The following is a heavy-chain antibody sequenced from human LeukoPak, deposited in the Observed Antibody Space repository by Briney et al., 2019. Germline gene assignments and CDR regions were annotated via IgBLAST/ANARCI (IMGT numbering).Heavy chain of an antibody. D-gene: IGHD3-10*01. J-gene: IGHJ4*02. V-gene: IGHV1-18*01. CDR2: ISTDNSAYNSNT. CDR1: GYTFINYG. Sequence: AAVKVSSKASGYTFINYGITWVRQAPGQGLEWMGWISTDNSAYNSNTHYAQKLQDRVTMTTGTSTNTGYTELRSLRSDDTAVYYCAREYGSGSYTGIDYWGQGTLVTVSS. CDR3: AREYGSGSYTGIDY.